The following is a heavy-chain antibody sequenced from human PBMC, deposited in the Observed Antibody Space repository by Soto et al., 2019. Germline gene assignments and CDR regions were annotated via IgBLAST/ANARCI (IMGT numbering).Heavy chain of an antibody. CDR2: FSGSGGST. Sequence: EVQLLESGGGLVQTGGSLRLSCAASGLTFSTYAVSWVRQAPGQGLEWVSGFSGSGGSTYYADSVKGRFTISRDNSKNTVYLQMNSLRAQDTAVYYCAKESGPVFGSSPLDVWGKGTMVTVSS. J-gene: IGHJ6*04. V-gene: IGHV3-23*01. D-gene: IGHD6-13*01. CDR1: GLTFSTYA. CDR3: AKESGPVFGSSPLDV.